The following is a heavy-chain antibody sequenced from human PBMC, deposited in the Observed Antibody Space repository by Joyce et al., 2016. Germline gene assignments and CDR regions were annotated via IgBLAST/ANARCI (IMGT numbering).Heavy chain of an antibody. D-gene: IGHD2-2*01. CDR2: IYAGNGNT. Sequence: QVHLVQSGAEEKKPGASVKISCKSSENTFTSSSLPWVRQAPGQRLEWMGWIYAGNGNTRSSQKFQGRVAITRDTSARIVYMELSGLTSEDTAVYFCARGPATIFWFDSWGQGTLVTVSS. CDR3: ARGPATIFWFDS. V-gene: IGHV1-3*05. J-gene: IGHJ5*01. CDR1: ENTFTSSS.